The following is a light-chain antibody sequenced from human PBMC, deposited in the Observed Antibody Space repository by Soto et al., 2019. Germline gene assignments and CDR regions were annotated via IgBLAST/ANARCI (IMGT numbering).Light chain of an antibody. CDR2: GAS. CDR1: QSVAGN. Sequence: EIVMTQSPATLSVSPGERATLSCRASQSVAGNLAWYQQKPGQAPRLLIYGASTRATGIPARFSGSGSGTEFTLTISSLQSEDFEVYYCQQDNDWPPITFGQGTRLEIK. V-gene: IGKV3-15*01. J-gene: IGKJ5*01. CDR3: QQDNDWPPIT.